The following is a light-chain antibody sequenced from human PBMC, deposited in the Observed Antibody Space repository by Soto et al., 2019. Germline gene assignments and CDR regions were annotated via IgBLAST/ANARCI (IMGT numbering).Light chain of an antibody. J-gene: IGKJ2*01. CDR3: QQYNNCPPYT. CDR1: QRVSSN. CDR2: GAS. V-gene: IGKV3-15*01. Sequence: EIVMTQSPATLSVSTGERATLSCRASQRVSSNLAWYQQKPGQAPRLLIYGASTRANSIPARFSGSGSGTEFTLSISSLQSEDFAFYSCQQYNNCPPYTFGQGTKLEIK.